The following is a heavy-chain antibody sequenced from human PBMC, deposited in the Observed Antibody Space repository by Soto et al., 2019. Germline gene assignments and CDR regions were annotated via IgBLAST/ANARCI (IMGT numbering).Heavy chain of an antibody. Sequence: QITLKESGPTLVKPTQTLTLTCTFSGFSLSTSGVGVGWIRQPPGKALEWLALIHWVDDKRYSPTLRSRLTISKDTSKNQVVLTMTTMDPVDTATYYCIQSRCGGDCLQSYASHYYYGMDVWGQGTTVTVSS. D-gene: IGHD2-21*02. CDR2: IHWVDDK. CDR3: IQSRCGGDCLQSYASHYYYGMDV. J-gene: IGHJ6*02. CDR1: GFSLSTSGVG. V-gene: IGHV2-5*02.